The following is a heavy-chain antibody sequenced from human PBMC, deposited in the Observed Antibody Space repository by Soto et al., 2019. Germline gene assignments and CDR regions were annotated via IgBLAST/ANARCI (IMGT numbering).Heavy chain of an antibody. CDR2: IKQDGSEK. J-gene: IGHJ6*02. D-gene: IGHD3-3*01. Sequence: PGGSLRLSCAASGFTLITYAMSWVRQAPGKGLEWVANIKQDGSEKYYVDSVKGRFTISRDNAKNSLYLQMNSLRAEDTAVYYCARDRYSYYDFWSGSLPYYYYGMDVWGQGTTVTVSS. CDR3: ARDRYSYYDFWSGSLPYYYYGMDV. CDR1: GFTLITYA. V-gene: IGHV3-7*01.